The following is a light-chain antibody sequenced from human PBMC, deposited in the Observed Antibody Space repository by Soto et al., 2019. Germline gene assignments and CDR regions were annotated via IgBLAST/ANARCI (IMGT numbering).Light chain of an antibody. Sequence: QSALTQPASVSESPGQSITISCTGTSSDVGGYGYVSWYQQHAGKAPKLMIYDVSNRPSGVSNRFSGSKSGNTASLTISGLQAEDEADYYCSSYTSSNTVLFGGGTQLTVL. J-gene: IGLJ2*01. CDR2: DVS. CDR3: SSYTSSNTVL. CDR1: SSDVGGYGY. V-gene: IGLV2-14*01.